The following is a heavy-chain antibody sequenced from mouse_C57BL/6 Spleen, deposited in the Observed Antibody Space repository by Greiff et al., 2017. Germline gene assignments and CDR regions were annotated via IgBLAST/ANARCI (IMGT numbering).Heavy chain of an antibody. CDR1: GFTFSSYT. D-gene: IGHD4-1*01. CDR3: ARQRTGTSLFDY. J-gene: IGHJ2*01. V-gene: IGHV5-9*01. Sequence: EVKLMESGGGLVKPGGSLKLSCAASGFTFSSYTMSWVRQTPEKRLEWVATISGGGGNTYYPDSVKGRFTISRDNAKNTLYLQMSSLRSEDTALYYCARQRTGTSLFDYWGQGTTLTVSS. CDR2: ISGGGGNT.